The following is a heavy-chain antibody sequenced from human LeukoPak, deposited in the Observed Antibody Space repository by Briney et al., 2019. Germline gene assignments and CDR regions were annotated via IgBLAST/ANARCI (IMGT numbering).Heavy chain of an antibody. CDR2: SYYSGST. Sequence: SETLSLTCTVSGGSISSGGYYWRWIRQHPGKGLEWIGYSYYSGSTYYNPSLKSRVTISVDTSKNQFSLKLSSVTAADTAVYYCARGNSAYDYLDYWGQGTLVTVSS. D-gene: IGHD5-12*01. CDR1: GGSISSGGYY. CDR3: ARGNSAYDYLDY. J-gene: IGHJ4*02. V-gene: IGHV4-31*03.